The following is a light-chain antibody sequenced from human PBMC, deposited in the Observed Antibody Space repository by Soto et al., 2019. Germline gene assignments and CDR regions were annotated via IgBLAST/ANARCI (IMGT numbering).Light chain of an antibody. V-gene: IGLV1-40*01. Sequence: QSVLTQPPSVSGAPGQRVTISCTGSDSNIGADYDVHWYQHLPGAAPKLLIYDNNKRPSGVPDRFSGSKSGNTASLTISGLQAEDEADYYCSLYTSSSTYVFGTGTKLTVL. CDR1: DSNIGADYD. CDR3: SLYTSSSTYV. CDR2: DNN. J-gene: IGLJ1*01.